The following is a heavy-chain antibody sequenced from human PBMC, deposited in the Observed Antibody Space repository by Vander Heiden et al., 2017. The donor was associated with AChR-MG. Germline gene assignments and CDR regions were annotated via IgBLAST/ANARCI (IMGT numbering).Heavy chain of an antibody. Sequence: QVQLQQWAAELLNPSETLSLTCAVYGGSFSGYYWGWISQPPGKGLGWIGEINHSGSTNYNPSHKSRVTISVDTSKNQFSLKLSSVTAADRAVYYCARGRRWLQWHDYYGMDVWGQGTTVTVSS. CDR3: ARGRRWLQWHDYYGMDV. D-gene: IGHD5-12*01. J-gene: IGHJ6*02. V-gene: IGHV4-34*01. CDR1: GGSFSGYY. CDR2: INHSGST.